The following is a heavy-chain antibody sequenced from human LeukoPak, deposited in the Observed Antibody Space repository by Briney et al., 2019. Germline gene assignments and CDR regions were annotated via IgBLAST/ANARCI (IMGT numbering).Heavy chain of an antibody. Sequence: ASVKVSCKASGYTFTSYGISWVRQAPGQGLEWMGWISAYNGNTNYAQKLQGRVTMTTDTSTSTAYMELRSLRSDDTAVYYCARTIWNYAQENWSDPWGQGTLVTVSS. CDR2: ISAYNGNT. CDR1: GYTFTSYG. J-gene: IGHJ5*02. V-gene: IGHV1-18*01. CDR3: ARTIWNYAQENWSDP. D-gene: IGHD1-7*01.